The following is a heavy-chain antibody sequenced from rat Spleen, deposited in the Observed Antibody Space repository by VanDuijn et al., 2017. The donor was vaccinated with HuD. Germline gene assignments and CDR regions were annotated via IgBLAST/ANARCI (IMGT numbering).Heavy chain of an antibody. Sequence: EVQLVESGGGLVQPGRSLKLSCVASGFTFTNYGMHWIRQAPTNGLEWVASISPSGSITHYRDSVRGRFTIFRDVAKSTLYLQMDSLRSEDTATYYCATAGSRVSRFDYWGQGVMVTVSS. CDR1: GFTFTNYG. D-gene: IGHD1-4*01. CDR3: ATAGSRVSRFDY. CDR2: ISPSGSIT. V-gene: IGHV5-19*01. J-gene: IGHJ2*01.